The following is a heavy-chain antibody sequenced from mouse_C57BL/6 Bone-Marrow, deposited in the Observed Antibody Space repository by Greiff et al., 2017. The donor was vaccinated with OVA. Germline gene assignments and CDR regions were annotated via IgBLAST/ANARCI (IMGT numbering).Heavy chain of an antibody. CDR2: ISYDGSN. D-gene: IGHD1-1*01. CDR3: ARDSSYFAY. J-gene: IGHJ3*01. Sequence: EVHLVESGPGLVKPSQSLSLTCSVTGYSITSGYSWHWIRQFPGNKLEWMGYISYDGSNNYNPSLKNRISITRDTSKNQFFLKLNSVTTEDTATYYCARDSSYFAYWGQGTLVTVSA. V-gene: IGHV3-6*01. CDR1: GYSITSGYS.